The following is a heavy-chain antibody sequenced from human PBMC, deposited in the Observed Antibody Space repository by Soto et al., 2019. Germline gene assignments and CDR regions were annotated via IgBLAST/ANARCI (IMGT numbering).Heavy chain of an antibody. CDR1: VVTFSSYG. V-gene: IGHV3-33*01. CDR2: IWYDGSNK. CDR3: ARDEDIVVVPAAIEGMDV. Sequence: WSLRGSCAAGVVTFSSYGMNWVRQAPGKGLEWVAVIWYDGSNKYYADSVKGRFTISRDNSKNTLYLQMNSLRAEDTAVYYCARDEDIVVVPAAIEGMDVWGQGTTVSVSS. J-gene: IGHJ6*02. D-gene: IGHD2-2*01.